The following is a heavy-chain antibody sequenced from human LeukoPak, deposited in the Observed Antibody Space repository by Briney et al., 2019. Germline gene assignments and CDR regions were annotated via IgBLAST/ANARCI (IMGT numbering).Heavy chain of an antibody. V-gene: IGHV3-23*01. CDR3: AKSYGSGPDYFYYGMDV. D-gene: IGHD3-10*01. CDR1: GFTFPSYA. Sequence: GGSLRLSCEASGFTFPSYAMSWVRQAPGKGLEWVSAIGGSDSSTYYADSVKGRFTISRHNSKNTLYLQMDSLRAEDTALYYCAKSYGSGPDYFYYGMDVWGQGTTVTVSS. J-gene: IGHJ6*02. CDR2: IGGSDSST.